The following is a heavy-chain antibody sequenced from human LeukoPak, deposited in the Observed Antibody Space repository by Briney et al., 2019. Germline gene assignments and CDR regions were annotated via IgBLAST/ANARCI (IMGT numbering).Heavy chain of an antibody. CDR2: INPYSGGT. D-gene: IGHD5-12*01. V-gene: IGHV1-2*02. Sequence: GASVKVSCKAFGYMFTDNYIHWARQAPGQGLEWMGWINPYSGGTNYAQKFQGRVTMTRDTSISTAYMELSRLRSDDTAVYYCAGWGYSGYDFYGYWGQGTLVTVSS. J-gene: IGHJ4*02. CDR1: GYMFTDNY. CDR3: AGWGYSGYDFYGY.